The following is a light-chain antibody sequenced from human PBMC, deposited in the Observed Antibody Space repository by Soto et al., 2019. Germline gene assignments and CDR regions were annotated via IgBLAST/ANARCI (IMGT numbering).Light chain of an antibody. V-gene: IGLV2-8*01. Sequence: QSVLTQPPSASGSPGQSVTISCTGTSSDVGAYNYVSWYQHHPGKAPKLMICEVNKRPSGVAGRLSCSKSGDTAALTVSRRQAYDEADYYCTSHAGDSNFPSVFGTGTKLTVL. J-gene: IGLJ1*01. CDR3: TSHAGDSNFPSV. CDR2: EVN. CDR1: SSDVGAYNY.